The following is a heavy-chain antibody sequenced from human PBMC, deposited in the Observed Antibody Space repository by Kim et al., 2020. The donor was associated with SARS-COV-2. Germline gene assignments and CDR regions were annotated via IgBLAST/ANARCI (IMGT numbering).Heavy chain of an antibody. Sequence: SVKGRFTISRYNSKNTRYLQMNSLRAEDTAVYYCAKDRASPSIAARPIDYWGQGTLVTVSS. V-gene: IGHV3-23*01. D-gene: IGHD6-6*01. CDR3: AKDRASPSIAARPIDY. J-gene: IGHJ4*02.